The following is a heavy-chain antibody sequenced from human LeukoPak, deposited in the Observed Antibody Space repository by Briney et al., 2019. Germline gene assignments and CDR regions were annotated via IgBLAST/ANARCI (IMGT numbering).Heavy chain of an antibody. Sequence: MSSETLSLTCTVSGGSISSYYWSWIRQPPGKGLEWIGYIYYSGSTNYNPSLKSRVTISVDTSKNQFSLKLSSVTAADTAVYYCARAGGYYDFGSDLPPNWFDPWGQGTLVTVSS. CDR3: ARAGGYYDFGSDLPPNWFDP. D-gene: IGHD3-3*01. J-gene: IGHJ5*02. CDR2: IYYSGST. V-gene: IGHV4-59*01. CDR1: GGSISSYY.